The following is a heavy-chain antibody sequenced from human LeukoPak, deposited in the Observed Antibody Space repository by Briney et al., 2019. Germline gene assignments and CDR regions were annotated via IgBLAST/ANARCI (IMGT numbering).Heavy chain of an antibody. D-gene: IGHD6-6*01. V-gene: IGHV3-48*03. J-gene: IGHJ4*02. CDR1: GXTFSSYE. CDR3: ARVGYSSSAFEFDY. CDR2: ISSSGSTI. Sequence: PGGFLRLSCAASGXTFSSYEMNWVRQAPGKGLEWVSYISSSGSTIYYADSVKGRFTISRDNAKNSLYLQMNSLRAEDTAVYYCARVGYSSSAFEFDYWGQGTLVTVSS.